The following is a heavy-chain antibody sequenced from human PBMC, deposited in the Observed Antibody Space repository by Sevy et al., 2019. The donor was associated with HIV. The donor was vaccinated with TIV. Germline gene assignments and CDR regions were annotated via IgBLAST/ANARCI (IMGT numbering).Heavy chain of an antibody. Sequence: SETLSLTCTVSGGSISSSSYYWGWIRQPPGKGLEWIGSIYYSGSTYYNPSLKSPVTISVDTSKNQFSLKLSSVTAADTAVYYCATPGGYDFHYFDYWGQGTLVTVSS. V-gene: IGHV4-39*01. CDR3: ATPGGYDFHYFDY. D-gene: IGHD5-12*01. CDR1: GGSISSSSYY. J-gene: IGHJ4*02. CDR2: IYYSGST.